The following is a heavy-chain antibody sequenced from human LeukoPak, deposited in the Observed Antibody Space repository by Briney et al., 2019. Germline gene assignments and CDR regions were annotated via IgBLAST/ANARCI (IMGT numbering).Heavy chain of an antibody. V-gene: IGHV3-23*01. D-gene: IGHD5-18*01. J-gene: IGHJ4*02. CDR2: ISGSGGST. CDR1: GFTFSSYA. CDR3: AKDGYSYGYTYYFDY. Sequence: GGSLRLSCAASGFTFSSYAMSWVRQAPGKGLEWVSAISGSGGSTYYADSVKGRFTISRDNSKNTLYLQVNSLRAEDTAVYYCAKDGYSYGYTYYFDYWGQGTLVTVSP.